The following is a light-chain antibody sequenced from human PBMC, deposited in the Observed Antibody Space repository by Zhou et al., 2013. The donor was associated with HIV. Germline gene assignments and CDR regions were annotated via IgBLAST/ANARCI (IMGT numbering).Light chain of an antibody. V-gene: IGKV1-5*03. CDR2: KAS. CDR1: QSISNW. J-gene: IGKJ5*01. CDR3: QQYSNNAIT. Sequence: DIQMTQFPSTLPASVGDRVTITCRASQSISNWLAWYQQKPGKAPKLLIYKASSLESGVPSRFSGSGSGTDFTLTISSLQSDDFATYYCQQYSNNAITFGLGTRLEI.